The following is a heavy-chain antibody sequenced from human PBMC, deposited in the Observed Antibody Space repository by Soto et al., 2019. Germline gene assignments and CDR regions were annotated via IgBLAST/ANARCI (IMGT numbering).Heavy chain of an antibody. CDR1: GYPFTSYV. V-gene: IGHV1-18*01. D-gene: IGHD2-15*01. Sequence: ASVKASCKASGYPFTSYVSSWVRQAPGQGLEWMGWISAYNGNTNYAQKLQGRVTMTTDTSTSTAYMELRSLRSDDTAVYYCARTHGGKERTPSGYWGQGTLVTVSS. J-gene: IGHJ4*02. CDR3: ARTHGGKERTPSGY. CDR2: ISAYNGNT.